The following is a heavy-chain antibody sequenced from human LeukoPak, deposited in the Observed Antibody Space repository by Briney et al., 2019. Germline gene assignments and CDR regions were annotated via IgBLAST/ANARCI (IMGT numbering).Heavy chain of an antibody. CDR1: GFTFSSYS. V-gene: IGHV3-21*01. Sequence: GGSLRLSCAASGFTFSSYSMNWVRQAPGKGLEWVSSISSSSSYIYYADSVKGRFTISRDNSKNTLYLQMNSLRAEDTAVYYCARDQSDDYVWGSYRSRPPTYWGQGTLVTVSS. D-gene: IGHD3-16*02. J-gene: IGHJ4*02. CDR2: ISSSSSYI. CDR3: ARDQSDDYVWGSYRSRPPTY.